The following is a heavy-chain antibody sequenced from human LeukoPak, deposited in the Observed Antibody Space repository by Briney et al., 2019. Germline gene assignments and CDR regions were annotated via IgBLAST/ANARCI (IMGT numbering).Heavy chain of an antibody. Sequence: GGSLRLSCAASGFSFNAHGMHWVRQAPGKGLEWVAFIRYDGSNKYYADSVKGRFTISRDNSKNTLYLQMSSLGVEDTAVYYCTKVSKIFGVVVHEIDYWGQGTLVTVSS. CDR2: IRYDGSNK. CDR3: TKVSKIFGVVVHEIDY. V-gene: IGHV3-30*02. J-gene: IGHJ4*02. D-gene: IGHD3-3*01. CDR1: GFSFNAHG.